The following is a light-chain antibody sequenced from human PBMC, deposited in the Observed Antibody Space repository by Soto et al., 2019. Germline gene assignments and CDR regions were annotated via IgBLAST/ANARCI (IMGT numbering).Light chain of an antibody. J-gene: IGLJ3*02. CDR1: GSDVGGYKY. V-gene: IGLV2-14*01. CDR3: HSYTSSSTRV. Sequence: QSVLTQPASVSGSPGQSITISCTGTGSDVGGYKYVSWYEQHAGKVPKLMIFEVSNRPSGVSDRFSGSKSGNTASLTISGLQAEDEAVYYCHSYTSSSTRVFGGGTKLTVL. CDR2: EVS.